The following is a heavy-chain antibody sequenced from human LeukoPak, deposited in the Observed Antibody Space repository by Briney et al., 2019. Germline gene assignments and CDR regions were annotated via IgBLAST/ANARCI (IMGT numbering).Heavy chain of an antibody. CDR2: INPANSDI. J-gene: IGHJ4*02. Sequence: GESLKISCRTSGYSFTNYWIGWLRQMPGKGLEWLGNINPANSDITNSPSFQGQVTLSADKSISTAYLQWSSLKASDTAIYYCARHWSSAWFGYWGQGTQVTVSP. D-gene: IGHD6-25*01. V-gene: IGHV5-51*01. CDR1: GYSFTNYW. CDR3: ARHWSSAWFGY.